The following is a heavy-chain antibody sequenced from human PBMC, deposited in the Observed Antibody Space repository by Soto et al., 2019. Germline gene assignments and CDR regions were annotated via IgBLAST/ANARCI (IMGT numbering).Heavy chain of an antibody. CDR1: GYVFTSYG. CDR2: ISAYNGNT. V-gene: IGHV1-18*04. CDR3: ARSTMIVVVPNAFDI. J-gene: IGHJ3*02. Sequence: ASVQVSCKASGYVFTSYGFTWVRQAPGQGLEWMGWISAYNGNTNYAQKLQGRVTMTTDTSTSTAYMELRSLRSDDTAVYYCARSTMIVVVPNAFDIWGQGTMVTFSS. D-gene: IGHD3-22*01.